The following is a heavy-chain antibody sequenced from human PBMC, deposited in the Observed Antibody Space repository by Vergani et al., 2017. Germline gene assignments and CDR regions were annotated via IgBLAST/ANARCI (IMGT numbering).Heavy chain of an antibody. CDR2: IIPILGIA. D-gene: IGHD6-19*01. J-gene: IGHJ3*02. CDR1: GGTFSSYT. CDR3: ARGIAVAGRDAFDI. V-gene: IGHV1-69*02. Sequence: QVQLVQSGAEVKKPGSSVKVSCKASGGTFSSYTISWVRQAPGQGLEWMGRIIPILGIANYAQKFQGRVTITADKPTSTAYMELSSLRSEDTAVYYCARGIAVAGRDAFDIWGQGTMVTVSS.